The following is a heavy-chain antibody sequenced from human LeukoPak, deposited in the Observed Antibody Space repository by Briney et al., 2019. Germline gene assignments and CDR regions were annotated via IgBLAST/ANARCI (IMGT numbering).Heavy chain of an antibody. D-gene: IGHD3-22*01. Sequence: GGSLRLSCAASGFTFSSYSMNWVRQAPGKGLEWVSSISSSSSYIYYADSVKGRFTISRDNAKNSLYLQMNILRAEDTAVYYCARDGNYYDSSGSRSDWGQGTLVTVSS. J-gene: IGHJ4*02. CDR3: ARDGNYYDSSGSRSD. V-gene: IGHV3-21*01. CDR1: GFTFSSYS. CDR2: ISSSSSYI.